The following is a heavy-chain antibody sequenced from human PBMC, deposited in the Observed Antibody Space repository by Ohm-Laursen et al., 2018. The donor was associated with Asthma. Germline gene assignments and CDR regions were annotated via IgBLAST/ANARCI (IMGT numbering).Heavy chain of an antibody. CDR3: ARIGPEWELPGREYSLHH. Sequence: SLRLSCTASGYTFSRYSIHWVRQIPGKGLEWVASISTASSFIYYADSVRGRFTTSRDNARNSVYLQMNSLRAEDTALYYCARIGPEWELPGREYSLHHWGQGTQVTFSS. V-gene: IGHV3-21*01. CDR2: ISTASSFI. J-gene: IGHJ1*01. CDR1: GYTFSRYS. D-gene: IGHD1-26*01.